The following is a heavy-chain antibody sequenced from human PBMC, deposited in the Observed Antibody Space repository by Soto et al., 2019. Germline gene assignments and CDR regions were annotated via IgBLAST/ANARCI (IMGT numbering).Heavy chain of an antibody. CDR2: FYYSGTT. D-gene: IGHD6-13*01. Sequence: PSETLSLTCTVSGGSISSSSYYWDWIRQPPGKGLEWIGSFYYSGTTYYNPSLKSRVTISVDTSKSQFSLKLSSVTDADTAVYYCARRIRIAAAVDYWGQGTLVTVSS. V-gene: IGHV4-39*01. CDR1: GGSISSSSYY. CDR3: ARRIRIAAAVDY. J-gene: IGHJ4*02.